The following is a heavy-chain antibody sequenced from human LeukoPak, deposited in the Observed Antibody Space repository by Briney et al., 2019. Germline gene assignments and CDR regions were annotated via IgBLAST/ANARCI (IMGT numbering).Heavy chain of an antibody. CDR1: GFTFNYYA. Sequence: GGALRLSCAASGFTFNYYAMHWVRQAPGKDLEGVSGTGWSSVAGGYAASVRGRFTISRDNAKNSLYLQMNSLRPEDTALYSCPKRARKGIGAAGDGYDVCGQGKMVTVSS. CDR3: PKRARKGIGAAGDGYDV. D-gene: IGHD6-13*01. J-gene: IGHJ3*01. CDR2: TGWSSVAG. V-gene: IGHV3-9*01.